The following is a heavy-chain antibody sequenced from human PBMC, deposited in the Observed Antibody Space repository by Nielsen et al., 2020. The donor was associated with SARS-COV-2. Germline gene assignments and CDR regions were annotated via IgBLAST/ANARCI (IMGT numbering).Heavy chain of an antibody. CDR2: ISSSSSYI. V-gene: IGHV3-21*01. J-gene: IGHJ4*02. Sequence: GESLKISCAASGFTFSSYGMNWVRQAPGKGLEWVSSISSSSSYIYYADSVKGRFTISRDNAKNSLYLQMNSLRAEDTAVYYCASSSDWGQGTLVTVSS. CDR1: GFTFSSYG. CDR3: ASSSD.